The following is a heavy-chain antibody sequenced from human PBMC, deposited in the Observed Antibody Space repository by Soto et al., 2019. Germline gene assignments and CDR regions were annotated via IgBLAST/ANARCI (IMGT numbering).Heavy chain of an antibody. CDR3: ARHLLDYYYATDV. J-gene: IGHJ6*02. V-gene: IGHV5-51*01. CDR2: IYPGDSDT. CDR1: GYSFTSYW. Sequence: GSLNISCKGSGYSFTSYWIGWVRQMPGKGLEWMGIIYPGDSDTRYSPSFQGQVTISADKSISTAYLQWSSLKASDTAMYYCARHLLDYYYATDVWGHGTTVTRSS.